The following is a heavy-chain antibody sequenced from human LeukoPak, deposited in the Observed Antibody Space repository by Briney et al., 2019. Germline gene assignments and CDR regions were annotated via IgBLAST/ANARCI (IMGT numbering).Heavy chain of an antibody. J-gene: IGHJ4*02. D-gene: IGHD3-16*01. CDR3: AKDYAVGSIDY. V-gene: IGHV4-59*01. Sequence: PSETLSLICTVSGGSISSYYWSWIRQPPGKGLEWIGYIYYSGSTNYNPSLKSRVTISVDTSKNQFSLKLSSVTAADTALYYCAKDYAVGSIDYWGQGTLVTVSS. CDR1: GGSISSYY. CDR2: IYYSGST.